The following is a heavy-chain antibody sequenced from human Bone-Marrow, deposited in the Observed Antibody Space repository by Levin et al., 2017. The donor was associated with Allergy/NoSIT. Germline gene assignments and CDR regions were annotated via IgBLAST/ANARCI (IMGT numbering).Heavy chain of an antibody. CDR2: IIPLFDTP. CDR3: TCGGGLPSDDSGLHEY. J-gene: IGHJ4*02. CDR1: GGNFNNYA. D-gene: IGHD3-22*01. V-gene: IGHV1-69*13. Sequence: GASVKVSCKASGGNFNNYAVNWVRQAPGQRLEWIGGIIPLFDTPRYAQKFQARVTVIVDESATTAYMELSGLRSEDTAIYYCTCGGGLPSDDSGLHEYWGQGTLVTVSS.